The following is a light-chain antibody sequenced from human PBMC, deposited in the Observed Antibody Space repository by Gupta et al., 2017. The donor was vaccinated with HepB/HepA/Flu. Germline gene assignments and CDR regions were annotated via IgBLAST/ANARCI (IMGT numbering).Light chain of an antibody. CDR2: NDI. CDR1: ALPKQY. V-gene: IGLV3-25*03. Sequence: SYALPQPPSVSVSPGQTARITCSGDALPKQYAYWYQQKPGQAPVVVMYNDIKRSSGIPERFSGSSSGTTVTLTISGVQAEDEADYYCQSADSSGTSVVFGGGTKLTVL. J-gene: IGLJ2*01. CDR3: QSADSSGTSVV.